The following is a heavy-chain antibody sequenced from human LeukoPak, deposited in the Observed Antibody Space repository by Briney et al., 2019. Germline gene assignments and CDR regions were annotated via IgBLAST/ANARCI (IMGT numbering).Heavy chain of an antibody. J-gene: IGHJ4*02. CDR3: AREPLEYDSSGYADY. V-gene: IGHV3-48*01. CDR2: ISSSSSTI. Sequence: GGSLRLSCAASGFTFSSYSMNWVRQAPGKGLGRVSYISSSSSTIYYADSVKGRFTISRDNAKNSLYLQMNSLRAEDTAVYYCAREPLEYDSSGYADYWGQGTLVTVSS. D-gene: IGHD3-22*01. CDR1: GFTFSSYS.